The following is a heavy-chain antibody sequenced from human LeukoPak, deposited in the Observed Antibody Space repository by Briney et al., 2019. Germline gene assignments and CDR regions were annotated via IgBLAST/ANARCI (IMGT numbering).Heavy chain of an antibody. CDR2: IYYSGST. CDR1: GGSISSYY. J-gene: IGHJ6*02. D-gene: IGHD6-25*01. Sequence: SETLSLTCTVSGGSISSYYWSWIRQPPGKGLEWIGYIYYSGSTNYNPSLKSRVTISVDTSKNQFSLKLSSVTAADTAVYYCARLKKAGYYYYYGMDVWGQGTTVTVSS. V-gene: IGHV4-59*08. CDR3: ARLKKAGYYYYYGMDV.